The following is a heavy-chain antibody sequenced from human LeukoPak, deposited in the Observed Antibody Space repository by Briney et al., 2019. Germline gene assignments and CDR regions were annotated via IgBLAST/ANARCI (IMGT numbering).Heavy chain of an antibody. D-gene: IGHD5-12*01. CDR2: IYYSGST. V-gene: IGHV4-39*01. J-gene: IGHJ4*02. CDR3: ARHAGGVDIVATIFDY. CDR1: GGSISRSSYY. Sequence: SETLSLTRTVSGGSISRSSYYWGWIRQPPGKGLEWIGTIYYSGSTYYNPSLKSRVTISVDTSKNQFSLKLRSVTAADTAVYYCARHAGGVDIVATIFDYWGQGTLVTVSS.